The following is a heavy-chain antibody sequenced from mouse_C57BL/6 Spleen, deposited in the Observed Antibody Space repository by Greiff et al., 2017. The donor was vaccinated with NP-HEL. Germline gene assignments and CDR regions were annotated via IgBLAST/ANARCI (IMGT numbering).Heavy chain of an antibody. J-gene: IGHJ4*01. CDR3: ARSPIYYDYDGDAMDY. Sequence: DVHLVESGGGLVQPGGSLSLSCAASGFTFTDYYMSWVRQPPGKALEWLGFIRNKANGYTTEYSASVKGRFTISRDNSQSILYLQMNALRAEDSATYYCARSPIYYDYDGDAMDYWGQGTSVTVSS. CDR2: IRNKANGYTT. V-gene: IGHV7-3*01. D-gene: IGHD2-4*01. CDR1: GFTFTDYY.